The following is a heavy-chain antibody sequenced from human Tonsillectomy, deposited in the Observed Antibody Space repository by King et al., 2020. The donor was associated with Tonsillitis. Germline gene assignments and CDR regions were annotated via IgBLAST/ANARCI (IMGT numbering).Heavy chain of an antibody. V-gene: IGHV4-59*01. CDR2: IYYSGIT. Sequence: VQLQQSGPGLVKPSETLSLTCAVSGGSISSYYWSWIGPPPGKGLEWIGHIYYSGITNSNPSLKNRVTISVDTSKNPFSLRLTSLTAADTAVYYCARLKDRGPLWRYSWFDSWGQGILVTVSS. D-gene: IGHD3-10*01. J-gene: IGHJ5*01. CDR3: ARLKDRGPLWRYSWFDS. CDR1: GGSISSYY.